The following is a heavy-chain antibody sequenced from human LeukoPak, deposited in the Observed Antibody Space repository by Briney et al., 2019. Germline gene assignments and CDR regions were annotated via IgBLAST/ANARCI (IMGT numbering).Heavy chain of an antibody. Sequence: SEILSLTCTVSGGSISSGGYYWSWIRQPPGKGLEWIGYIYHSGSTYYNPSLKSRVTISIDRSKNQFSLKLSSVTAADTAVYYWARALGLNWFAPGGRGTRVTVSS. V-gene: IGHV4-30-2*01. CDR1: GGSISSGGYY. CDR3: ARALGLNWFAP. J-gene: IGHJ5*02. D-gene: IGHD7-27*01. CDR2: IYHSGST.